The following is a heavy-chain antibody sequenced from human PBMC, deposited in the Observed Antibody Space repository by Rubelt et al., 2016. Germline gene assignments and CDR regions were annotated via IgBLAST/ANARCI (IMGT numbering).Heavy chain of an antibody. CDR1: GYTFTSYG. CDR3: AVGGGAVDAFDI. V-gene: IGHV1-18*01. Sequence: QVQLVQSGAEVKKPGASVKVSCKASGYTFTSYGISWVRQAPGQGLEWMGWISAYNGNTNYARNLQGRVAMTTDTTTSTAYMERRSLRPDDTAVYYCAVGGGAVDAFDIWGQGTMVTVSS. D-gene: IGHD1-26*01. CDR2: ISAYNGNT. J-gene: IGHJ3*02.